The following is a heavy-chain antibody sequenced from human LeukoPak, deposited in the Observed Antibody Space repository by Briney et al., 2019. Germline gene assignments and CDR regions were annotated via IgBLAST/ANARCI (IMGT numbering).Heavy chain of an antibody. J-gene: IGHJ5*02. CDR3: ARGRGMITMVRGVKILGWFDP. D-gene: IGHD3-10*01. CDR1: GYTFTGYY. V-gene: IGHV1-2*02. Sequence: GASVKVSCKASGYTFTGYYMHWVRQAPGQGLEWMGWINPNSGGTNYAQKFQGRVTMTRDTSISTAYMELSSLRSEDTAVYYCARGRGMITMVRGVKILGWFDPWGQGTLVTVSS. CDR2: INPNSGGT.